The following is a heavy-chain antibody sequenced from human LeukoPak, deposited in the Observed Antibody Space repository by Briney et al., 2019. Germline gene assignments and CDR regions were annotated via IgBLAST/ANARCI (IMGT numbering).Heavy chain of an antibody. CDR1: GGSISSSSYY. Sequence: PSETLSLTCTVSGGSISSSSYYWGWIRQPPGKGLEWIGSIYYSGSTYHNPSLKSRVTISVDTSKNQFSLKLSSVTAADTAVYYCARHYRGTYYFDCWGQGNLVTVSS. V-gene: IGHV4-39*01. J-gene: IGHJ4*02. CDR3: ARHYRGTYYFDC. CDR2: IYYSGST. D-gene: IGHD1-7*01.